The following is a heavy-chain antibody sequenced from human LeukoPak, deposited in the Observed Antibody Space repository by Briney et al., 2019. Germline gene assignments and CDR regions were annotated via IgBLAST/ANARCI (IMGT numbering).Heavy chain of an antibody. Sequence: SETLSLTCTVSGGSISSYYWSWIRQPAGKGLEWIGRIYTSGSTNYNSSLKSRVTMSVDTSKNQFSLKLSSVTAADTAVYYCARDLFSVVAPTNWFDPWGQGTLVTVSS. J-gene: IGHJ5*02. CDR2: IYTSGST. V-gene: IGHV4-4*07. D-gene: IGHD2-15*01. CDR3: ARDLFSVVAPTNWFDP. CDR1: GGSISSYY.